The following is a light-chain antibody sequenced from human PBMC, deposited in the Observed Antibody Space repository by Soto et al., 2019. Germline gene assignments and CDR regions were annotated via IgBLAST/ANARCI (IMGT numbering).Light chain of an antibody. V-gene: IGKV3D-15*03. J-gene: IGKJ2*02. CDR2: GAS. CDR1: HDVGTT. CDR3: QQYKKSPPCT. Sequence: EIVMTQSPTTLSVSPRERATLSCRASHDVGTTLAWYQQKPGHAPRLLIYGASIRATGIPDRFSGSVSGTDFTLTISPLRSEDLAVYYCQQYKKSPPCTFGHGTKLEIK.